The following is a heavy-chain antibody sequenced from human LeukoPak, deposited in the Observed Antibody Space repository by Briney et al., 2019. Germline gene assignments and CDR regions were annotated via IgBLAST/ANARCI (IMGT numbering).Heavy chain of an antibody. CDR2: IIPIFGTA. D-gene: IGHD2-2*01. J-gene: IGHJ4*02. CDR3: ARGPKDCSSTSCYPRVFDY. Sequence: GASVKVSCKASGGTFSSYAISWVRQAPGQGLEWMGGIIPIFGTANYAQKFQGRVTITADESTSTAYMELSSLRSEDTAVYYCARGPKDCSSTSCYPRVFDYWGQGTLVTVSS. CDR1: GGTFSSYA. V-gene: IGHV1-69*13.